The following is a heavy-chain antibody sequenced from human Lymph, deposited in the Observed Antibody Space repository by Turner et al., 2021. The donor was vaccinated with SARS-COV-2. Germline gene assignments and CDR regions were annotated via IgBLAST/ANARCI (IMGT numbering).Heavy chain of an antibody. CDR3: ARVGPGGFDY. J-gene: IGHJ4*02. V-gene: IGHV1-46*01. Sequence: QVQLVQSGAEVKKPGASVKVSCKASGYTFTSYYMHWVRQAPGQGLEWMGIINHSGDSTSYAQKFQGRVTMTRDTSTSTVYMELSSLRSEATAVYYCARVGPGGFDYWGQGTPVTVSS. CDR1: GYTFTSYY. D-gene: IGHD2-15*01. CDR2: INHSGDST.